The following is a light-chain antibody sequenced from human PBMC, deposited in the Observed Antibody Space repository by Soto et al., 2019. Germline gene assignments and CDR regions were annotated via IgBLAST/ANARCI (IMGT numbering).Light chain of an antibody. J-gene: IGKJ1*01. CDR1: QSVSSNY. CDR3: QQYYTWPRT. V-gene: IGKV3-15*01. Sequence: PGERATLSCRASQSVSSNYFAWYQQGPGQAPRLLIYGASTRATGIPASFSGSGSGTEFTLTISSLQSEDIALYHCQQYYTWPRTFGQGTKVDIK. CDR2: GAS.